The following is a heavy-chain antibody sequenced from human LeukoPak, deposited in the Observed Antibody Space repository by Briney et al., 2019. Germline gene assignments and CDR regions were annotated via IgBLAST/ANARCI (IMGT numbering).Heavy chain of an antibody. J-gene: IGHJ3*02. Sequence: GGSLRLSCAASGFTFSSYGMHWVRQAPGKGLEWVAVISYDGSNKYYADSVKGRFTISRDNSKNTLYLQMNSLRAEDTAVYYCAKGDDYDILTGYYPHAFDIWGQGTMVTVSS. V-gene: IGHV3-30*18. CDR2: ISYDGSNK. CDR1: GFTFSSYG. CDR3: AKGDDYDILTGYYPHAFDI. D-gene: IGHD3-9*01.